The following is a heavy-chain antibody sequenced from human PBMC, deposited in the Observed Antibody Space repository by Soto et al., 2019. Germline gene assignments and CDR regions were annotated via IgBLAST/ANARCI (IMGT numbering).Heavy chain of an antibody. CDR3: ASKTAGNGHNSF. CDR2: ILPIFGTP. CDR1: GDTFSNYA. Sequence: GASVKVSCKASGDTFSNYAFTWVRQARGQGLEWVGGILPIFGTPTYAPRFLGRVTITADESTSTAYMDLSSQTSEDTAVYFCASKTAGNGHNSFWGQGTMVTVSS. J-gene: IGHJ4*02. D-gene: IGHD1-1*01. V-gene: IGHV1-69*13.